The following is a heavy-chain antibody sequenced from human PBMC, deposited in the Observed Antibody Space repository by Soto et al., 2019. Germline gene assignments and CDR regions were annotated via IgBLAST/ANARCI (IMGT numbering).Heavy chain of an antibody. D-gene: IGHD7-27*01. Sequence: SETLSLTCSVSGDSISNLDYFWAWIRQPPGQALEYIGYIYKSATTYYNPSFESRVAISVNTSKSQFSLNVTSVTAADTAVYFCARGRYCLTGRCFPNWFDSWGQGALVTVSS. CDR1: GDSISNLDYF. J-gene: IGHJ5*01. CDR2: IYKSATT. CDR3: ARGRYCLTGRCFPNWFDS. V-gene: IGHV4-30-4*01.